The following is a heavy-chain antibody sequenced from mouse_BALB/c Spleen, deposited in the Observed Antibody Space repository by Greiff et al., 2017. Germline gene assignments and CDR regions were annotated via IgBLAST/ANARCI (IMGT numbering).Heavy chain of an antibody. CDR1: GFTFSSFG. J-gene: IGHJ4*01. CDR2: ISSGSSTI. D-gene: IGHD1-2*01. V-gene: IGHV5-17*02. CDR3: ARGPLLRPRAMDY. Sequence: EVMLVESGGGLVQPGGSRKLSCAASGFTFSSFGMHWVRQAPEKGLEWVAYISSGSSTIYYADTVKGRFTISRDNPKNTLFLQMTSLRSEDTAMYYCARGPLLRPRAMDYWGQGTSVTVSS.